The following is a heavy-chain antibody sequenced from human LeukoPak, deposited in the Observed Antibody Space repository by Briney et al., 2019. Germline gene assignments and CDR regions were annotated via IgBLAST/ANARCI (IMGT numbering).Heavy chain of an antibody. CDR2: SSAYNGNT. V-gene: IGHV1-18*01. Sequence: ASVKVSCKASGYTPTDYGITWVRQAPGQGLEWMGWSSAYNGNTNYAQKLQGRVTMTTYTSTSTAYMELRSLRSQDTTVCYCARGQFGSGNFDYWGQGTLVTVSS. CDR1: GYTPTDYG. J-gene: IGHJ4*02. CDR3: ARGQFGSGNFDY. D-gene: IGHD3-10*01.